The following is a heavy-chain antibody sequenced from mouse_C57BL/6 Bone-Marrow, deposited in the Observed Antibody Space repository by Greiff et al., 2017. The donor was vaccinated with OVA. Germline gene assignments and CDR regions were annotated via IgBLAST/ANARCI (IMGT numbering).Heavy chain of an antibody. CDR3: ARGIPMRDWYFDV. CDR1: GYTFTGYC. Sequence: LMKPGASVKLSCKATGYTFTGYCIEWVKQRPGHGLEWIGEILPGSGSTNYNEKFKGKATFTADTSSNTAYMQRSSLTTEDSALYYCARGIPMRDWYFDVWGTGTTVTVSS. D-gene: IGHD6-5*01. J-gene: IGHJ1*03. V-gene: IGHV1-9*01. CDR2: ILPGSGST.